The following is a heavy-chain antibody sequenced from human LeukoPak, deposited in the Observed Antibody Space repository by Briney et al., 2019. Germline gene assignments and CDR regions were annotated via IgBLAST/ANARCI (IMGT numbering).Heavy chain of an antibody. Sequence: PSQTLSLTCAVSGGSISSGGYSWSWIRQPPGTGLEWIGYIYHSGSTYYNPSLKSRVTISVDRSKNQFSLKLSSVTAADTAVYYCARGQNWGDAFDIWGQGTMVTVSS. CDR3: ARGQNWGDAFDI. D-gene: IGHD7-27*01. J-gene: IGHJ3*02. CDR1: GGSISSGGYS. V-gene: IGHV4-30-2*01. CDR2: IYHSGST.